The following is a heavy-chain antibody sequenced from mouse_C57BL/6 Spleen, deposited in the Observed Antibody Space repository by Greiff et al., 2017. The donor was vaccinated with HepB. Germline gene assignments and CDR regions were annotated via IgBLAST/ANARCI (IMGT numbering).Heavy chain of an antibody. J-gene: IGHJ1*03. V-gene: IGHV1-50*01. D-gene: IGHD2-5*01. Sequence: QVQLQQPGAELVKPGASVKLSCKASGYTFTSYWMQWVKQRPGQGLEWIGEIDPSDSYTNYNQKFKGKATLTVDTSSSTAYMQLCSLTSEDSAVYYCARWSNYWYFDVWGTGTTVTVSS. CDR1: GYTFTSYW. CDR3: ARWSNYWYFDV. CDR2: IDPSDSYT.